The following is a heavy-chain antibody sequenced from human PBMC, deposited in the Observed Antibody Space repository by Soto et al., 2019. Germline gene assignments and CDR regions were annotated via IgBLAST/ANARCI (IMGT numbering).Heavy chain of an antibody. CDR1: GYTFTSYY. J-gene: IGHJ4*02. D-gene: IGHD5-18*01. Sequence: ASVKVSCKASGYTFTSYYMHWVRQAPGQGLEWMGIINPIFGSTSYAQKFQGRVTITADKSTSTAYMELSSLRSEDTAVYYCARDPVPGYSYGPGYWGQGTLVTVSS. CDR3: ARDPVPGYSYGPGY. CDR2: INPIFGST. V-gene: IGHV1-46*01.